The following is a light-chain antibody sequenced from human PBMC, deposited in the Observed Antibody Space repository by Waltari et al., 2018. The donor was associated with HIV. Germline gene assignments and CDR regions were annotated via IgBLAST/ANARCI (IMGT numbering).Light chain of an antibody. V-gene: IGLV2-14*01. Sequence: QSALTQPASVSGSPGQSITISCTGINVDVGAFKFVSWYQHHPGKAPKLIIYEVHNRPAGGSDRFYGYKSGNSASLTISGLQTADEADYYCTSYTSGSVFFGRGTNLTVL. CDR3: TSYTSGSVF. CDR1: NVDVGAFKF. CDR2: EVH. J-gene: IGLJ2*01.